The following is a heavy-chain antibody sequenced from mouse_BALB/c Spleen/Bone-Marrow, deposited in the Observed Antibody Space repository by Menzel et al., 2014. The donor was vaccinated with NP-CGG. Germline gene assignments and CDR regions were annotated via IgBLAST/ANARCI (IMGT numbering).Heavy chain of an antibody. CDR2: IYPGDGDT. D-gene: IGHD2-4*01. J-gene: IGHJ2*01. CDR3: ARWGITSYYFDY. Sequence: VKLVESGPELMKPGASVKISCKASGYAFSSSWMNWVKPRPGQGLEWIGRIYPGDGDTNHNGKFKGKATLTADKSSSTAYMQLSSLTSVDSAVYFCARWGITSYYFDYWGQGTTLTVSS. CDR1: GYAFSSSW. V-gene: IGHV1-82*01.